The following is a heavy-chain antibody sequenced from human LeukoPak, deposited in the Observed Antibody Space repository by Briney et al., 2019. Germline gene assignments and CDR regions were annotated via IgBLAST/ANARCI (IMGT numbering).Heavy chain of an antibody. CDR3: ARFGSMGATTAFDI. CDR1: GYTFTGYY. J-gene: IGHJ3*02. D-gene: IGHD1-26*01. CDR2: INPNSGGT. Sequence: GASVKVSCKASGYTFTGYYMHWVRQAPGQGPEWMGWINPNSGGTNYAQKFQGRVTMTRDTSISTAYMELSRLRSDDTAVYYCARFGSMGATTAFDIWGQGTMVTVSS. V-gene: IGHV1-2*02.